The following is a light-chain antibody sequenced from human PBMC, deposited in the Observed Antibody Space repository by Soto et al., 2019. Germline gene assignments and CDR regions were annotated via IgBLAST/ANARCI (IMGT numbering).Light chain of an antibody. CDR1: QSISSW. CDR3: HQYNSYPWS. V-gene: IGKV1-5*01. Sequence: DIQMTQSPSTLSASVGDRVTITCRASQSISSWLAWYQQKPGKAPKLLIYDASSLEIGVPSRFSASGCGTEFTLTISSLQPADFATYYCHQYNSYPWSFGQGTKVVIK. CDR2: DAS. J-gene: IGKJ1*01.